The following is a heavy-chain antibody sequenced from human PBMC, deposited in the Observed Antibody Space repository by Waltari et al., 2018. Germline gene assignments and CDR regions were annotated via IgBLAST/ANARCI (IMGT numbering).Heavy chain of an antibody. CDR2: INHSGST. CDR1: GGSFSGYY. D-gene: IGHD3-10*01. CDR3: ARGDVVFGAFDI. V-gene: IGHV4-34*01. J-gene: IGHJ3*02. Sequence: QVQLQPWGAGLLKPSETLSLTCAVHGGSFSGYYWSWIRQPPGKGLEWIGEINHSGSTNYNPSLKSRVTISVDTSKNQFSLKLSSVTAADTAVYYCARGDVVFGAFDIWGQGTMVTVSS.